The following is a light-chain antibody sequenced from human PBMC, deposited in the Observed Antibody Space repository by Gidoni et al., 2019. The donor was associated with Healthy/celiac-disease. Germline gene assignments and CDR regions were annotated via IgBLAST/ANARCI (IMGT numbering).Light chain of an antibody. CDR1: QSLLHCNGYNS. CDR2: LGS. CDR3: MQALQTPRT. V-gene: IGKV2-28*01. Sequence: DIAMTWSPLSLPVTPGEPASISCRSSQSLLHCNGYNSLDWYLQKPGQSPQLLIYLGSNRASGVPDRFSGSGSGTDFTLKISRVEAEDVGVYYCMQALQTPRTFGQGTKVEI. J-gene: IGKJ1*01.